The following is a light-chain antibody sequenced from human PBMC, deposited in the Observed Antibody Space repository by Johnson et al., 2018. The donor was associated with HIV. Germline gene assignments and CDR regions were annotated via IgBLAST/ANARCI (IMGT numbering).Light chain of an antibody. Sequence: QSVLTQPPSVSAAPGQKVTISCSGSSSNVGNNYVSWFQQLPGTAPKLLIYDNNERPSGIHDRFSGSKSGTSATLGITGLQTGDEADYYCGTWDSSLSGGLYVLGSGTRVTVL. CDR3: GTWDSSLSGGLYV. J-gene: IGLJ1*01. CDR1: SSNVGNNY. CDR2: DNN. V-gene: IGLV1-51*01.